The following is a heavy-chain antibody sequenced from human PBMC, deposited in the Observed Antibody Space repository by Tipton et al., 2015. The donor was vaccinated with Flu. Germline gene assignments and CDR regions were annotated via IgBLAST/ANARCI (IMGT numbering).Heavy chain of an antibody. Sequence: QLVQSGAEVKKPGESLRISCKGSGFSFTNYWIAWVRQMPGKGLEWVSGTGASGDTYYPGSVKGRFTISRENGKNSLYLQMNNLRAGDTAVYYCARGPLPDSNWYNGLDVWGQGTTVTVFS. J-gene: IGHJ6*02. V-gene: IGHV3-13*01. D-gene: IGHD6-13*01. CDR1: GFSFTNYW. CDR3: ARGPLPDSNWYNGLDV. CDR2: TGASGDT.